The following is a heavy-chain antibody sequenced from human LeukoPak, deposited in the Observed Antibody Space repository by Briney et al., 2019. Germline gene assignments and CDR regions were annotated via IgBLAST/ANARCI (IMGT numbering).Heavy chain of an antibody. Sequence: ASVKVSCKASGYTFTGYYMHWVRQAPGQGLEWMGWINPNSGGTNYAQKFQGRVTMTRDTSISTAYMELSRLRSDDTAVYYCARGYYYDSSGYYAANLDYWGQGNLVTVSS. CDR1: GYTFTGYY. CDR3: ARGYYYDSSGYYAANLDY. V-gene: IGHV1-2*02. J-gene: IGHJ4*02. D-gene: IGHD3-22*01. CDR2: INPNSGGT.